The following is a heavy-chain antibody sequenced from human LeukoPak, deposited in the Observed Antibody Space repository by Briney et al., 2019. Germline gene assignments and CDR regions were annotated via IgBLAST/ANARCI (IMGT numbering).Heavy chain of an antibody. Sequence: ASVKVSCKASGYTFTSYDINWVRQATGQGLEWMGWMNPNSGNTGYAQKFQGRVTITRSTSISTAYMELSSLRSEDTAVYYCARDYYDSSGSFRGVYYFDYWGQGTLVTVSS. D-gene: IGHD3-22*01. V-gene: IGHV1-8*03. CDR2: MNPNSGNT. CDR3: ARDYYDSSGSFRGVYYFDY. J-gene: IGHJ4*02. CDR1: GYTFTSYD.